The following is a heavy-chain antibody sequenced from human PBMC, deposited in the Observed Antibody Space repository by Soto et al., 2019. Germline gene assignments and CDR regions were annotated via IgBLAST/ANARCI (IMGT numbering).Heavy chain of an antibody. J-gene: IGHJ5*02. Sequence: GESLKISCKGSGYSFTTYWIGWVRQMPGKGLEWMGIICPGDSDTRYSPSFQGQVTFSADKSISTAYLQWTSLKASDTAMYYCARRVAARGWFDPWGQGTLVTVSS. CDR1: GYSFTTYW. CDR3: ARRVAARGWFDP. CDR2: ICPGDSDT. D-gene: IGHD6-6*01. V-gene: IGHV5-51*01.